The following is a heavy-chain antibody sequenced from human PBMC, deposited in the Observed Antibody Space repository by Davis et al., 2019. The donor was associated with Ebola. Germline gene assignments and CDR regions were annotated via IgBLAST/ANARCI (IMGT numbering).Heavy chain of an antibody. D-gene: IGHD5-24*01. CDR2: MSYRGGV. CDR3: ARDGDNYSYFDY. V-gene: IGHV4-59*01. CDR1: GGSFSGYY. J-gene: IGHJ4*02. Sequence: MPSETLSLTCAVYGGSFSGYYWTWIRQPPGKGLEWIAYMSYRGGVNYNPSLKSRVTISIDTSKNQFSLKLSSVTAADTAVYYCARDGDNYSYFDYWGQGTLVTVSS.